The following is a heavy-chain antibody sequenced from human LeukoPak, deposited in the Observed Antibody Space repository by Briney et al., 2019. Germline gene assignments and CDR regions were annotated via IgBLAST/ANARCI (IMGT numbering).Heavy chain of an antibody. CDR3: ARRGGHGGSFDY. V-gene: IGHV4-61*02. J-gene: IGHJ4*02. CDR1: GGSISSGNYY. Sequence: NPSETLSLTCTVSGGSISSGNYYWNWIRQPAGKGLEWIGRIWTDGAPTCRPSLKSRVTISVDTSKNQFSLGLSSVTAADTAVYYCARRGGHGGSFDYWGQGTLVTVSS. CDR2: IWTDGAP. D-gene: IGHD4-23*01.